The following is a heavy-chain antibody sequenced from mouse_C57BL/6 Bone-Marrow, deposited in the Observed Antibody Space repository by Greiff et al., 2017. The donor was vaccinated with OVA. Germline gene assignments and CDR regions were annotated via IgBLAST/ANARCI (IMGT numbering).Heavy chain of an antibody. CDR1: GYAFSSSW. CDR3: ARCSVYYYAHFDV. D-gene: IGHD1-1*01. J-gene: IGHJ1*03. CDR2: IYPGDGDT. V-gene: IGHV1-82*01. Sequence: QVQLKESGPELVKPGASVKISCKASGYAFSSSWMNWVKQRPGKGLEWIGRIYPGDGDTNYNGKFKGKATLTADKSSSTAYMQLSSLTSEDSAVYFCARCSVYYYAHFDVWGTGTTVTVSS.